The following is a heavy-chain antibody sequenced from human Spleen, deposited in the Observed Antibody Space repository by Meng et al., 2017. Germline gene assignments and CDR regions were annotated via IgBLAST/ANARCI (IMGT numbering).Heavy chain of an antibody. CDR2: IYSGGST. J-gene: IGHJ6*02. Sequence: GGSLRLSCAASGFTVSSNYMSWVRQAPGKGLEWVSVIYSGGSTYYADSVKGRFTISRHNSKNTLYLQMNSLRAEDTAVYYCASRYSSGWYGYYYYGMDVWGQGTTVTVSS. V-gene: IGHV3-53*04. CDR3: ASRYSSGWYGYYYYGMDV. CDR1: GFTVSSNY. D-gene: IGHD6-19*01.